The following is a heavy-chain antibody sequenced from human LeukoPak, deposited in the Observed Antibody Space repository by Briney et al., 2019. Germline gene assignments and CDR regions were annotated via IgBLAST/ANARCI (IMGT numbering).Heavy chain of an antibody. CDR2: IYHSGRT. CDR1: GYSITSGFY. D-gene: IGHD3-22*01. Sequence: PSETLSLTCKVSGYSITSGFYWDWIRQPPGKGLEWIGNIYHSGRTYYNPSLKSRVIISVDTSKNQFSLNLYSVTVADTAVYYCARGGGLYDGSGYSSYYYGLDVWGQGTTVTVSS. J-gene: IGHJ6*02. V-gene: IGHV4-38-2*02. CDR3: ARGGGLYDGSGYSSYYYGLDV.